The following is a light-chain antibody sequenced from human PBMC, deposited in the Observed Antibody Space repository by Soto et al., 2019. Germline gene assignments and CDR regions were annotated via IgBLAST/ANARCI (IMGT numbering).Light chain of an antibody. CDR3: QQYYENPYS. CDR2: WAS. J-gene: IGKJ2*01. CDR1: HSVLYGRNNKHY. V-gene: IGKV4-1*01. Sequence: DIVVTQSPESLSVSLGERATIRCKSSHSVLYGRNNKHYLAWYQQKPGQSPKLLIYWASTRESGVPDRFSGGGCGKVFTPPISTLRAEEGAFFYCQQYYENPYSLGQGTKREIK.